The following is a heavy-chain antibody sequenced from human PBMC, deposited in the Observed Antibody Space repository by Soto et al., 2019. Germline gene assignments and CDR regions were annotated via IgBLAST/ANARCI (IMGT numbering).Heavy chain of an antibody. CDR3: TRWDGYADV. D-gene: IGHD1-26*01. CDR2: IYSCGST. Sequence: GGSLRLSCAASGFTVISNYMSWVRQAPGKGLEWVSVIYSCGSTYYADSVKGRFTISRDNSKNTLYLQMNSLRDEDTAVYYCTRWDGYADVWGQGTTVTVSS. J-gene: IGHJ6*02. V-gene: IGHV3-53*01. CDR1: GFTVISNY.